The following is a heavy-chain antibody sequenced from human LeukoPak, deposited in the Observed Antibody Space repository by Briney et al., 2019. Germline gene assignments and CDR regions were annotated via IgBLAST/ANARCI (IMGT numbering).Heavy chain of an antibody. Sequence: ASVKVSCKASGYTFTGYYMHWVRQAPGQGLEWMGWINPNSGGTNYAQKFQGRVTMTRDTSISTANVELSRLRSDDTAVYYCARDSSSWYARFDYWGQGTLVTVSS. V-gene: IGHV1-2*02. CDR3: ARDSSSWYARFDY. CDR2: INPNSGGT. CDR1: GYTFTGYY. D-gene: IGHD6-13*01. J-gene: IGHJ4*02.